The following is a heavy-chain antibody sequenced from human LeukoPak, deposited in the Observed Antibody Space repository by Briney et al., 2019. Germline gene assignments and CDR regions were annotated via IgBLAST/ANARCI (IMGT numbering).Heavy chain of an antibody. D-gene: IGHD3-22*01. V-gene: IGHV3-53*01. Sequence: PGGSLRLSCAASGFTVSSNYMSWVRQAPGKGLEWVSVIYSGGSTYYADSVKGRFTISRDNSKNTLYLQMNSLRAEDTAVYYCARAPYYYDSSGHLWGQGTLVTVSS. J-gene: IGHJ4*02. CDR3: ARAPYYYDSSGHL. CDR1: GFTVSSNY. CDR2: IYSGGST.